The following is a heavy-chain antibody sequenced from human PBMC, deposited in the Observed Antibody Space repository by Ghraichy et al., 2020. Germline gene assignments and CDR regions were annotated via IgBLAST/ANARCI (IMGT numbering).Heavy chain of an antibody. J-gene: IGHJ5*02. V-gene: IGHV3-23*01. CDR3: AKSGGIQWFGELLDRFDP. D-gene: IGHD3-10*01. CDR2: ISGTGKTT. CDR1: GFTFSSYA. Sequence: GESLNISCAASGFTFSSYAMSWVRQAPGKGLEWVSGISGTGKTTYYADSVKGRFTISRDNSKNTLYLQMNSLRAEDTAVYHCAKSGGIQWFGELLDRFDPWGQGTLVTVSS.